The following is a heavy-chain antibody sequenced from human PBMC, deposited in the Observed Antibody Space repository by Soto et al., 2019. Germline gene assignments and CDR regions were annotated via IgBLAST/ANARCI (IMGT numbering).Heavy chain of an antibody. Sequence: PSETLSLTCTVSGGSISSYYWSWIRQPPEKGLEWIGYIYYSGSTNYNPSLKSRVTISVDTSKNQFSLKLSSVTAADTAVYYCARRYGGTFDYWGQGTLVTVSS. J-gene: IGHJ4*02. V-gene: IGHV4-59*08. CDR2: IYYSGST. CDR1: GGSISSYY. D-gene: IGHD2-15*01. CDR3: ARRYGGTFDY.